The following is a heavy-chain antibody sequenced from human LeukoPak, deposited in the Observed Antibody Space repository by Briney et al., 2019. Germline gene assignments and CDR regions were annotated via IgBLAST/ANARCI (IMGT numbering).Heavy chain of an antibody. CDR1: GGSISSYY. J-gene: IGHJ6*03. V-gene: IGHV4-59*12. CDR3: ARGGRGGYSYRHYYYYYYMDV. Sequence: SETLSLTCTVSGGSISSYYWSWIRQPPGKGLEWIGYIYYSGSTNYNPSLKSRVTISVDTSKNQFSLKLSSVTAADTAVYYCARGGRGGYSYRHYYYYYYMDVWGKGTTVTVSS. D-gene: IGHD5-18*01. CDR2: IYYSGST.